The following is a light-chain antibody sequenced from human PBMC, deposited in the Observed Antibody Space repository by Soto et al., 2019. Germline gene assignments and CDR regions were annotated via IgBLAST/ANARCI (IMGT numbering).Light chain of an antibody. V-gene: IGKV1-27*01. Sequence: DIQLTQSPSSLSASVGDRVTITCRATQDISTYLVWYQQKPGTVHKLLIFAAATLQSGVPSRFSCSVSGTDFTLTISSLQPGDVATYYCQNYDGAPWTFGHGTTVAIK. CDR1: QDISTY. J-gene: IGKJ1*01. CDR2: AAA. CDR3: QNYDGAPWT.